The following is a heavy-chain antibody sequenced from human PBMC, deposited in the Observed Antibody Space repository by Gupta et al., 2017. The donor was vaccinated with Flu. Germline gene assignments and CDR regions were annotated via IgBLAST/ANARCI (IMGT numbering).Heavy chain of an antibody. V-gene: IGHV3-49*03. CDR1: GDYA. CDR2: IRSRAYGETT. CDR3: SKGGILRYFDMG. D-gene: IGHD3-9*01. J-gene: IGHJ4*02. Sequence: GDYAMSWFRQAPGKGLEWVSFIRSRAYGETTEYAASVRDRFIISRDDSKSVAYLQMNSLTVEDTAVYYCSKGGILRYFDMGWGQGTLVTVSS.